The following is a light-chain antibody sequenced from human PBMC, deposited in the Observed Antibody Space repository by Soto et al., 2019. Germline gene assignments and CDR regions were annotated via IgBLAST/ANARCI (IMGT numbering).Light chain of an antibody. V-gene: IGLV2-14*01. CDR2: EVS. CDR3: SSYTSSITFVV. Sequence: QSALTQPASVSGSPGQSITISCTGTSSDVGGYNYVSWYQQNPGKAPKLMIYEVSNRPSGVSHRFSGSKSGNTAFLTISGLQAEDEADYYCSSYTSSITFVVFGGGTKLTVL. J-gene: IGLJ2*01. CDR1: SSDVGGYNY.